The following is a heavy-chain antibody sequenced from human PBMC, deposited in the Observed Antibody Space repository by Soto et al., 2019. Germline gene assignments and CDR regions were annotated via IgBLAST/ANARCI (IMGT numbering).Heavy chain of an antibody. V-gene: IGHV4-59*08. J-gene: IGHJ6*02. CDR3: ARQSGGYYYYAMDV. CDR1: GGSVIDYY. Sequence: PSETLSLICTVSGGSVIDYYWSWIRQPPGKGLEWIGYIYYSGTTDYSPSLKSRVTISVDTSKNQFSLKLSSVTAADSAIYYCARQSGGYYYYAMDVWGQGTTVTVSS. D-gene: IGHD1-26*01. CDR2: IYYSGTT.